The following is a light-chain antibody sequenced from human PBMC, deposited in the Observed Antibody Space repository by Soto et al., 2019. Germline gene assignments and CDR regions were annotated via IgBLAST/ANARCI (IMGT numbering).Light chain of an antibody. CDR2: KAS. CDR3: QQYNTYPLT. CDR1: QSISTW. Sequence: DIQMTQSPSTLSASVGDRVTITCRASQSISTWLAWYQQKAGKAPKLLIYKASSLEGGVPSRFSGSGSGTEFNITIISLQPDDFATYYCQQYNTYPLTFGGGTTVDIK. J-gene: IGKJ4*01. V-gene: IGKV1-5*03.